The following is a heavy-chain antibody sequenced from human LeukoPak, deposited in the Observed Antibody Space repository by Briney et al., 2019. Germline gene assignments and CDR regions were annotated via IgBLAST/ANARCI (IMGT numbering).Heavy chain of an antibody. Sequence: GGSPRLSCAASGFTFSSYAMSWVRQAPGKGLEWVSAISGSGGSTYYADSVKGRFTISRDNAKNPLYLQMNSLRAEDTAVYYCARDRRDCSSTSCRDYWGQGTLVTVSS. V-gene: IGHV3-23*01. CDR1: GFTFSSYA. J-gene: IGHJ4*02. D-gene: IGHD2-2*01. CDR3: ARDRRDCSSTSCRDY. CDR2: ISGSGGST.